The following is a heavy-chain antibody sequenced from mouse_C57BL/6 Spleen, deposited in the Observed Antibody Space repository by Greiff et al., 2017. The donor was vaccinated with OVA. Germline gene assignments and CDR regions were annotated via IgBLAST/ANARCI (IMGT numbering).Heavy chain of an antibody. CDR2: ISSGGSYT. CDR1: GFTFSSYG. D-gene: IGHD1-1*01. J-gene: IGHJ2*01. V-gene: IGHV5-6*01. Sequence: EVKLVESGGDLVKPGGSLKLSCAASGFTFSSYGMSWVRQTPDKRLEWVATISSGGSYTYYPDSVKGRFTISRDNAKNTLYLQMSSLKSEDTAMYYCATYDYFDYWGQGTTLTVSS. CDR3: ATYDYFDY.